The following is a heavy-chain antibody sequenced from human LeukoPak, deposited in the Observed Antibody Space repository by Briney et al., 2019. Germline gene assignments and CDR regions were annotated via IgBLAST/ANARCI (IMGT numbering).Heavy chain of an antibody. CDR2: MNPNSGNT. D-gene: IGHD6-13*01. CDR1: GYTFTSYD. CDR3: ARYPLAAAGTGYYYYGMDV. J-gene: IGHJ6*02. V-gene: IGHV1-8*01. Sequence: ASVKVSCKASGYTFTSYDINWVRQATGQGLEWMGWMNPNSGNTGYAQKLQGRVTMTRNTSISTAYMELSSLRSEDTAVYYCARYPLAAAGTGYYYYGMDVWGQGTTVTVSS.